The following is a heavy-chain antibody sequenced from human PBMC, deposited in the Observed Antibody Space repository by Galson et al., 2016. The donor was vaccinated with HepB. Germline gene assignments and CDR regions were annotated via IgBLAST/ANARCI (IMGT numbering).Heavy chain of an antibody. J-gene: IGHJ1*01. CDR1: GFNFPTSG. Sequence: SLRLSCAASGFNFPTSGMHWVRQAPGKGLEWVAIIWSDENNRYYADSVKGRFTISRDKSKNTVFLEMNSLRAEDTAVYFCATEGLIGGTYSYFQHWGPGTLVTVSP. CDR3: ATEGLIGGTYSYFQH. D-gene: IGHD1-26*01. V-gene: IGHV3-33*08. CDR2: IWSDENNR.